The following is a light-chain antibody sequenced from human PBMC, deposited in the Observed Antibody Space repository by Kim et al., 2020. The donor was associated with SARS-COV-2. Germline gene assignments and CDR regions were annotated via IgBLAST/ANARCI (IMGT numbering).Light chain of an antibody. V-gene: IGKV1-39*01. CDR1: QSVSSY. CDR3: QQSYSTPYT. J-gene: IGKJ2*01. CDR2: GAS. Sequence: DIQLTQSPSSLSASVGDRVTITCRASQSVSSYLNWYQQKPGKAPKLLIFGASSLQSGAPSRFNGRESGTDFTLIITSLQPEDFASYYCQQSYSTPYTFGRGTKLEI.